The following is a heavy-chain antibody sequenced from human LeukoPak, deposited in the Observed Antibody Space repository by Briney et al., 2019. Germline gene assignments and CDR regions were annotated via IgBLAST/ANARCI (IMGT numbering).Heavy chain of an antibody. Sequence: SETLSLTCTVSGGSISSYYWSWIRQPAGKGLEWIGRIYTSGSTNYNPSLKSRVTMSVDTSKNQFSLKLSSMTAADTAVYYCARDNAAKGINYYYYYMDVWGKGTTVTVSS. CDR3: ARDNAAKGINYYYYYMDV. CDR1: GGSISSYY. D-gene: IGHD5-18*01. J-gene: IGHJ6*03. CDR2: IYTSGST. V-gene: IGHV4-4*07.